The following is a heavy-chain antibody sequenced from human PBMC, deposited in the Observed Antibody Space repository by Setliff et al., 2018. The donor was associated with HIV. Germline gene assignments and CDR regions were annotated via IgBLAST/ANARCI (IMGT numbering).Heavy chain of an antibody. J-gene: IGHJ4*02. Sequence: GQGLEWMGGIIPIFATADYAQKFQGRVTITADESTSTAYMELSSLRSEDTAVYYCARGREWLPVASYFDYWGQGTLVTVSS. CDR3: ARGREWLPVASYFDY. V-gene: IGHV1-69*01. CDR2: IIPIFATA. D-gene: IGHD3-3*01.